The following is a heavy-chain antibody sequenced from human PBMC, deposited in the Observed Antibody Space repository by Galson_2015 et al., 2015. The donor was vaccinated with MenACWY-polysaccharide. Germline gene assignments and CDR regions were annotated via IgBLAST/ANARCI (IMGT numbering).Heavy chain of an antibody. J-gene: IGHJ1*01. CDR1: GFIFSFYA. D-gene: IGHD3/OR15-3a*01. CDR2: ISHDGKKK. CDR3: VKDWTKLPGEFFDWLPSTHLDK. Sequence: SLRLSCAGSGFIFSFYAIHWVRQAPGEGLEWVALISHDGKKKFYADSVKGRFTISRDNSKNTVYLEINSLRPEDTAVFYCVKDWTKLPGEFFDWLPSTHLDKWGQGAPVTVSS. V-gene: IGHV3-30*18.